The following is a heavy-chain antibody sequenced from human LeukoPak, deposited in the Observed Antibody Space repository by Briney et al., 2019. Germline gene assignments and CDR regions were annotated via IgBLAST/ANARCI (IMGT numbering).Heavy chain of an antibody. CDR2: IYYSGST. Sequence: PSETLSLTCTVSGGSISSYYWSWIRQPPGKGLEWIGYIYYSGSTNYNPSLKSRVTISVDTSKNQFSLKLSSVTAADTAVYYRARGLYDFWSGYLYYYYYYMDVWGKGTTVTVSS. V-gene: IGHV4-59*01. CDR3: ARGLYDFWSGYLYYYYYYMDV. D-gene: IGHD3-3*01. J-gene: IGHJ6*03. CDR1: GGSISSYY.